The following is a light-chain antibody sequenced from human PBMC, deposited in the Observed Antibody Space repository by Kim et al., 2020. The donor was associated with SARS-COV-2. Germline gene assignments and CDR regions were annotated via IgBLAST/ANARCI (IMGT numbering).Light chain of an antibody. CDR2: AAS. CDR3: QQSYSTPYT. J-gene: IGKJ2*01. CDR1: QSISSY. Sequence: SASVGERVTITGRASQSISSYLNWYQQKPGKAPKLLIYAASSLQSGVPSRCSGSGSGTDFTLTISSLQPEDFATYYCQQSYSTPYTFGQGTKLEI. V-gene: IGKV1-39*01.